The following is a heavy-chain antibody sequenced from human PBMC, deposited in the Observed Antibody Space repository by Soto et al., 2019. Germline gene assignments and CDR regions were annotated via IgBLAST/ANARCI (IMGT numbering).Heavy chain of an antibody. V-gene: IGHV3-74*01. J-gene: IGHJ4*02. Sequence: EVQLAESGGGLVQPGGSLRLSCAASGFTFRNYWMHWVRQAPGQGLVWVSRINSDGSTSNYADSVKGRFTISSDNAKNTLYLRMNSLRAEDTAVYDCARVRYSTGWTPVDYWGQGTLVTVSS. D-gene: IGHD6-19*01. CDR1: GFTFRNYW. CDR2: INSDGSTS. CDR3: ARVRYSTGWTPVDY.